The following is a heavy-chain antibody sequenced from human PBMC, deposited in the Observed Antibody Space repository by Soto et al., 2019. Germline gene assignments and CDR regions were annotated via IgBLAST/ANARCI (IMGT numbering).Heavy chain of an antibody. J-gene: IGHJ4*02. D-gene: IGHD6-13*01. CDR3: AGGQQLVRNY. CDR1: GGSISSSSYY. V-gene: IGHV4-39*07. Sequence: SETLSLTCTVSGGSISSSSYYWGWIRQPPGKGLEWIGSIYYSGSTYYNPSLKSRVTISVDRSKNQFSLKLSSVTAADTAVYYCAGGQQLVRNYWGQGTLVTVSS. CDR2: IYYSGST.